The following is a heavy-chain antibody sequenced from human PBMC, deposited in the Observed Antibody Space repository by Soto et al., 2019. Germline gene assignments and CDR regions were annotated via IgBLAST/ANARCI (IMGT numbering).Heavy chain of an antibody. V-gene: IGHV4-39*01. Sequence: PSETLSLTCTVSGGSISSSSYYWGWIRQPPGKGLEWIGSIYYSGSTYYNPSLKSRVTISVDTSKNQFSLKLSSVTAADTAVYYFARLPAGYSGYDSGGYMDVWGKGTTVTVSS. CDR3: ARLPAGYSGYDSGGYMDV. D-gene: IGHD5-12*01. CDR1: GGSISSSSYY. CDR2: IYYSGST. J-gene: IGHJ6*03.